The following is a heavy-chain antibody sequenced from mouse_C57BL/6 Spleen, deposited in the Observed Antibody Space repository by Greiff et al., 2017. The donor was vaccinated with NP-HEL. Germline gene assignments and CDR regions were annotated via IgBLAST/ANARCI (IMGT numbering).Heavy chain of an antibody. J-gene: IGHJ4*01. D-gene: IGHD2-4*01. Sequence: LQQSGGGLVQPGGSMKLSCVASGFTFSNYWMNWVRQSPEKGLEWVAQIRLKSDNYATHYAESVKGRFTISRDDSKSSVYLQMNNLRAEDTGIYYCTGPESYDYDRSDMDYWGQGTSVTVSS. CDR2: IRLKSDNYAT. CDR1: GFTFSNYW. CDR3: TGPESYDYDRSDMDY. V-gene: IGHV6-3*01.